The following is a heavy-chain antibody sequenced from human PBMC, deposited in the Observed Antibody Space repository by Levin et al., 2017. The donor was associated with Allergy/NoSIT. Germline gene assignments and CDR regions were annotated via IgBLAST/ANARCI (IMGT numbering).Heavy chain of an antibody. CDR2: ISFDGNQV. J-gene: IGHJ1*01. V-gene: IGHV3-30*18. CDR1: EIPFSSFG. CDR3: AKLRHCKDFNECFHR. Sequence: SGGSLRLSCAASEIPFSSFGMHWVRQAPGKGLEWLAIISFDGNQVDYADSVKGRFTISRDNSKNTLFLQMNRLRSEDTAVYYCAKLRHCKDFNECFHRWGQGTQVTVSS. D-gene: IGHD2-21*01.